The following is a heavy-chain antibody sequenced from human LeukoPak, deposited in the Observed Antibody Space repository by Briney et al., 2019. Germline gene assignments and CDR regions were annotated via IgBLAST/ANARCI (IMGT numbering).Heavy chain of an antibody. Sequence: SETLSLTCTVSGGSISSYYWSWIRQPAGKGLEWIGRIYTSGSTNYTPSLKSRVTMSVDTSKNQFSLKLSSVTAADTAVYYCAGRIAAAGTGWFDPWGQGTLVTVSS. CDR1: GGSISSYY. J-gene: IGHJ5*02. D-gene: IGHD6-13*01. CDR2: IYTSGST. CDR3: AGRIAAAGTGWFDP. V-gene: IGHV4-4*07.